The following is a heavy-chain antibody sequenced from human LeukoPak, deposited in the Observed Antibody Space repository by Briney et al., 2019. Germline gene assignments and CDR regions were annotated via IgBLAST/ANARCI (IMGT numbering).Heavy chain of an antibody. D-gene: IGHD3-22*01. J-gene: IGHJ4*02. CDR1: GGAFSSYA. CDR2: IIPIFGTA. Sequence: SVKVSCKASGGAFSSYAISWVRQAPGQGLEWMGGIIPIFGTANYAQKFQGRVTITADKSTSTAYMELSSLRSEDTAVYYCARVPYDSSGYRFDYWGQGTLVTVSS. V-gene: IGHV1-69*06. CDR3: ARVPYDSSGYRFDY.